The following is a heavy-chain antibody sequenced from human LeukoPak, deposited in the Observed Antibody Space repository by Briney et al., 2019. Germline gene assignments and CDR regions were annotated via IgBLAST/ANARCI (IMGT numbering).Heavy chain of an antibody. CDR3: ARGYSYGTSAFDI. CDR2: IYYSGST. V-gene: IGHV4-59*01. D-gene: IGHD5-18*01. Sequence: PSETLSLTCTVSGGSISSYYWSWIRQPPEKGLEWIGYIYYSGSTNYNPSLKSRVTISVDTSKNQFSLKLSSVTAADTAVYYCARGYSYGTSAFDIWGQGTMVTVSS. J-gene: IGHJ3*02. CDR1: GGSISSYY.